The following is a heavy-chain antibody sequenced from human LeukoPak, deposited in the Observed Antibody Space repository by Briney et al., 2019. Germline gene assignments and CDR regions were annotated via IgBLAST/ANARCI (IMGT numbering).Heavy chain of an antibody. D-gene: IGHD3-10*01. CDR2: IDPSGGST. Sequence: GASVTVSCTTSGYTFTSFHMHWVRQAPGQGLEWMGMIDPSGGSTTYAQNFQGRVTMTRDTSTNTFYMELSSLRFDDTAIYFCARGHSFRGGYVSRWLGPWGQGTLVTVSS. CDR3: ARGHSFRGGYVSRWLGP. V-gene: IGHV1-46*01. J-gene: IGHJ5*02. CDR1: GYTFTSFH.